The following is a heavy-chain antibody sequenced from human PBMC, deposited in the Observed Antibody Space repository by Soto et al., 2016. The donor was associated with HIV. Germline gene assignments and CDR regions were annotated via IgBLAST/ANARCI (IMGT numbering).Heavy chain of an antibody. Sequence: EVQLLESGGGLVQPGGSLRLSCAVSGFTFSNSAMTWVRQAPGKGLEWVSSINIGGDTTYYADSVKGRFTISRDNSKSSLYLQMNSLGAEDTAVYYCAKEIRPNDYWGRGTLVTVSS. CDR2: INIGGDTT. V-gene: IGHV3-23*01. CDR1: GFTFSNSA. CDR3: AKEIRPNDY. J-gene: IGHJ4*02.